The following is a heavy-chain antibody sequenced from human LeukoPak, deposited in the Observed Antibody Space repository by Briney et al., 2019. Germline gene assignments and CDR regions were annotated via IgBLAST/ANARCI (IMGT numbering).Heavy chain of an antibody. D-gene: IGHD3-9*01. CDR2: INSDGSST. V-gene: IGHV3-74*01. CDR1: GFTFSSYW. Sequence: PGGSLRLSCAASGFTFSSYWMHWVRQAPGKGLEWVSRINSDGSSTNYADSVKGGFTISRDNAKNTLYLQMNSLRAEDTAVYYCARDRRLVPFDYWGQGTLVTVSS. CDR3: ARDRRLVPFDY. J-gene: IGHJ4*02.